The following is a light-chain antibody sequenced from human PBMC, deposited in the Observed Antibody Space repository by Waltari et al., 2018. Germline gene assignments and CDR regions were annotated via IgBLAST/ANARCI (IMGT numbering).Light chain of an antibody. Sequence: QSALTQPASVSGSPGPSITISCTGTISDVGGYNYVSWYQQHPGKAPKLMIYDVSNRPSGVSNRFSGSKSGNTASLTISGLQAEDEADYYCSSYTSSSTLGVVFGGGTKLTVL. CDR3: SSYTSSSTLGVV. V-gene: IGLV2-14*01. CDR1: ISDVGGYNY. CDR2: DVS. J-gene: IGLJ2*01.